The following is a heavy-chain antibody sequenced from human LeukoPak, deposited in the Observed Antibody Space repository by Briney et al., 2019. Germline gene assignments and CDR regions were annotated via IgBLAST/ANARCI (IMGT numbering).Heavy chain of an antibody. J-gene: IGHJ4*02. V-gene: IGHV3-7*01. CDR2: IKQDGTEK. D-gene: IGHD3/OR15-3a*01. Sequence: PGGSLRLSCAACGFTFSDYSMSWVRQAPGTGLEWVANIKQDGTEKHYMDSVKGRFTIYRDNAKNSLFLQMNSLRAEDTAVYYCARDWDCWGQGALVTVSS. CDR1: GFTFSDYS. CDR3: ARDWDC.